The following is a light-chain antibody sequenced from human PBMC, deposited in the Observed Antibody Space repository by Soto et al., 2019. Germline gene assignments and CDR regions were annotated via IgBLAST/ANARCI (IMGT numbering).Light chain of an antibody. Sequence: EIVLTQSPVTLSLSPGEIATLSCSASQSVSSSYLAWYQHKPGQAPRLVIYTASSRATGIPDRFSGSGSGTDFSLTISRLEPEDFAVYYCQKYGSSPLKFGQGTKVDIK. CDR2: TAS. CDR1: QSVSSSY. V-gene: IGKV3-20*01. CDR3: QKYGSSPLK. J-gene: IGKJ1*01.